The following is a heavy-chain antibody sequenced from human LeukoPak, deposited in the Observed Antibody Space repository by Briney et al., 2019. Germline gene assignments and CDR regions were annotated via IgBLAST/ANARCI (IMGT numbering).Heavy chain of an antibody. D-gene: IGHD1-26*01. CDR1: GYTFTGYY. Sequence: ASVKVSCKASGYTFTGYYIHWVRQAPGQGLEWMGWINLNSGGTNYGQNFQARVIMTRDTSISTAYMELSSLRSDDTAVYYCARGDGSYLLWGQGTLVTVSS. J-gene: IGHJ4*02. CDR3: ARGDGSYLL. V-gene: IGHV1-2*02. CDR2: INLNSGGT.